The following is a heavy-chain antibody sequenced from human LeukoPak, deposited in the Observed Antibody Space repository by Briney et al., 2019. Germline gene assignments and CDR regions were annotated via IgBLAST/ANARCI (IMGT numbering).Heavy chain of an antibody. CDR2: ISYDGSNK. Sequence: GGSLRLSCTASGFTFTNYAMNWVRQAPGKGLEWVAVISYDGSNKYYADSVKGRFTISRDNSKNTLYLQMNSLRAEDTAVYYCARDLVRGVMGYFDYWGQGTLVTVSS. J-gene: IGHJ4*02. V-gene: IGHV3-30-3*01. CDR1: GFTFTNYA. CDR3: ARDLVRGVMGYFDY. D-gene: IGHD3-10*01.